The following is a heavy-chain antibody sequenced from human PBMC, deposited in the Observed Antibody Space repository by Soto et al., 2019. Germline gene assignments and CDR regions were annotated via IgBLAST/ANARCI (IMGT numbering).Heavy chain of an antibody. J-gene: IGHJ6*02. CDR2: ISGSGGST. V-gene: IGHV3-23*01. CDR3: AKVNSVFYYYGMDV. CDR1: GFTFSSYA. Sequence: GGSLRLSCAASGFTFSSYAMSLVRQAPGKGLEWVSAISGSGGSTYYADSVKGRFTISRDNSKNTLYLQMNSLRAEDTAVYYCAKVNSVFYYYGMDVWGQGTTVTVSS. D-gene: IGHD3-10*01.